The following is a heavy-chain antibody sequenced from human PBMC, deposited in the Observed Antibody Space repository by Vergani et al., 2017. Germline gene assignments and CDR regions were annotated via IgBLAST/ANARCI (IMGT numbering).Heavy chain of an antibody. Sequence: EVQLVESGGGLVKRGGSLRLSCAASGFTFSSYSMNWVRQAPGKGLEWVSSISSSSSYIHYSDSLKGRFTISRDNAKSSLYLQMNSLRAEDTAVYYCARVEKTLCSGGSCYSVDAFDIWGQGTMVTVSS. J-gene: IGHJ3*02. CDR3: ARVEKTLCSGGSCYSVDAFDI. D-gene: IGHD2-15*01. CDR2: ISSSSSYI. CDR1: GFTFSSYS. V-gene: IGHV3-21*01.